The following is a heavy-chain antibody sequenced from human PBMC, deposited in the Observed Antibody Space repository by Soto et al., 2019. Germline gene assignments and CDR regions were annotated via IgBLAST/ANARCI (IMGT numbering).Heavy chain of an antibody. D-gene: IGHD3-22*01. J-gene: IGHJ3*02. CDR3: ARDLKGYYDSSGYLEDAFDI. CDR1: GYTFTSYA. V-gene: IGHV1-18*04. CDR2: ISAYNGNT. Sequence: ASVKVSCKASGYTFTSYAISSVRQAPEQGREWMGWISAYNGNTNYAQKLQGRVTMTTDTSTSTAYVELRSLRSDDTAVYYCARDLKGYYDSSGYLEDAFDIWGQGTMVTVS.